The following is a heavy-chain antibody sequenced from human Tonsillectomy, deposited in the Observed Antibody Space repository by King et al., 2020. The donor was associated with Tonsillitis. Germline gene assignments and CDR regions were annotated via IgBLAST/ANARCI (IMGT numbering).Heavy chain of an antibody. CDR2: IIPMFDIA. V-gene: IGHV1-69*01. Sequence: HVQLVQSGAEVKKPGSSVKVSCKSSGGTFSSYAISWVRQAPGQGLEWMGGIIPMFDIANYVQKFQGRVTITADESTSTAYMELGSLRSEDTAVYYCAREQGMVDGPGVYYYAMDGCGQGTTLTVYS. J-gene: IGHJ6*02. CDR3: AREQGMVDGPGVYYYAMDG. CDR1: GGTFSSYA. D-gene: IGHD2-8*01.